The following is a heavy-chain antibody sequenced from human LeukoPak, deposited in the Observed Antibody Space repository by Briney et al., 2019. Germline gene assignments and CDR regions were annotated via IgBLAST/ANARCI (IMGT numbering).Heavy chain of an antibody. CDR3: ARDMPIYSSSWYDY. CDR2: IKQDGSEK. V-gene: IGHV3-7*01. Sequence: PGGSLRLSCAASGFTFSSYWMSWVRQAPGKGLEWVANIKQDGSEKYYVDSVRGRFTISRDNAKNSLYLQMNSLRAGDTAVYYCARDMPIYSSSWYDYWGQGTLVTVSS. D-gene: IGHD6-13*01. J-gene: IGHJ4*02. CDR1: GFTFSSYW.